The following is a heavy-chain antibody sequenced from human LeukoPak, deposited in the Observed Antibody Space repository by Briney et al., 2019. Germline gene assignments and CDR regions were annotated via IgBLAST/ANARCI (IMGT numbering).Heavy chain of an antibody. Sequence: GGSLRLSCAASGFSVSSNYMTWVRQAPGKGLECVSVIYGGGNTYYADSVGGRFTISRDNSKNTLYLQMNSLRAEDTAVYYCAKGSGWYEMDQDYWGQGTLVTVSS. V-gene: IGHV3-53*01. D-gene: IGHD6-19*01. CDR1: GFSVSSNY. CDR2: IYGGGNT. CDR3: AKGSGWYEMDQDY. J-gene: IGHJ4*02.